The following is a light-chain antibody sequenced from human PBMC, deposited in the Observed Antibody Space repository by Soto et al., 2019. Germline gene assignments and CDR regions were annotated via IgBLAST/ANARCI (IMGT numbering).Light chain of an antibody. CDR3: QQYGRSPLT. J-gene: IGKJ1*01. CDR1: QSVSSNS. CDR2: AAS. Sequence: VLTQSPGTLSLSPGERATLSCRASQSVSSNSLAWYQQKPGQAPRLLIYAASTRATGIPDRFSGSGCGTAFTLTMSRLEPEDFAVCYCQQYGRSPLTFGQGTKVEIK. V-gene: IGKV3-20*01.